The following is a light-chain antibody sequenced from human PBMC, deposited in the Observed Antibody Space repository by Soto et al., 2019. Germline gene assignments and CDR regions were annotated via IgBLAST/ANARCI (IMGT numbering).Light chain of an antibody. Sequence: EIVLTQSPGTLSLSPGERATLSCRASQSVSSSYLAWYQQKPGQAPRLLIYGASNRATGIPARFSGGGSGTDFTLTISSLEPEDFAVYYCQQRFNWPRFTFGQGTKLEIK. J-gene: IGKJ2*01. CDR3: QQRFNWPRFT. CDR1: QSVSSSY. V-gene: IGKV3D-20*02. CDR2: GAS.